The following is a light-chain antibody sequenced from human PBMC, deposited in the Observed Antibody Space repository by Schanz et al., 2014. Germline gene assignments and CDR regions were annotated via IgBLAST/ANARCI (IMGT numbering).Light chain of an antibody. CDR2: EGA. CDR3: RSNTTRNTGV. CDR1: SSDVGSYNL. V-gene: IGLV2-14*02. Sequence: QSALTQPASVSGSPGQSITISCTGTSSDVGSYNLVSWYQQHPGKAPKLMIYEGAKRPSGVSNRFSGSKSGNTASLTISGLRAEEGGNYHGRSNTTRNTGVCGGGTTLTVL. J-gene: IGLJ3*02.